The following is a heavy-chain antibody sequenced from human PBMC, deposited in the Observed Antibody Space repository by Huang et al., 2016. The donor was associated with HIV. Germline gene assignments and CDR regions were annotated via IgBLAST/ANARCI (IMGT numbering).Heavy chain of an antibody. CDR2: LNPNTGEH. D-gene: IGHD6-19*01. Sequence: QVQLVQSGPEVKKPGASVKVSCQNSGYIFSKYDINWERQFLGLVLRCVGWLNPNTGEHAYVQSCKGIVTVTRGTSTGEAYMVLNGLPSQDTAAYYCARLTSGWYQDYWGQGTLVTVSS. V-gene: IGHV1-8*01. CDR1: GYIFSKYD. CDR3: ARLTSGWYQDY. J-gene: IGHJ4*02.